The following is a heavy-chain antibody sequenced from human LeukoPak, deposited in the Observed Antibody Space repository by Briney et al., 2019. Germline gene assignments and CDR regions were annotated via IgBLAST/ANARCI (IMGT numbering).Heavy chain of an antibody. CDR2: IKQDGSEK. J-gene: IGHJ6*03. CDR1: GFTFSSYW. CDR3: ARPPSAYYYYMDV. V-gene: IGHV3-7*01. D-gene: IGHD2-15*01. Sequence: GGSLRLSCAASGFTFSSYWMSWVRQAPGKGLEWEANIKQDGSEKYYVDSVKGRFTISRDNAKNSLYLQMNSLRAEDTAVYYCARPPSAYYYYMDVWGKGTTVTVSS.